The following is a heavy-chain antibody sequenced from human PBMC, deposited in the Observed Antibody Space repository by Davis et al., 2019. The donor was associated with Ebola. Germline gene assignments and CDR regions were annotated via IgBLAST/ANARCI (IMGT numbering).Heavy chain of an antibody. V-gene: IGHV4-34*12. CDR1: GGSFSGYY. D-gene: IGHD2-2*01. Sequence: SETLSLTCAVSGGSFSGYYWTWIRQPPGKGLEWIGEIFHGGNTNYNPSLESRVTISVDTSRNQFSLKLISVTAADTAVYYCARKPARWENWFDPWGQGALVTVSS. CDR2: IFHGGNT. CDR3: ARKPARWENWFDP. J-gene: IGHJ5*02.